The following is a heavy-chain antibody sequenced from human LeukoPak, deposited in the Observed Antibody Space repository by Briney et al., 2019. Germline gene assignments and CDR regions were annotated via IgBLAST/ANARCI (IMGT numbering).Heavy chain of an antibody. J-gene: IGHJ3*02. V-gene: IGHV4-61*02. CDR1: GGSISSGGHY. Sequence: SETLSLTCTVFGGSISSGGHYWTWIRQPAGKGLEWIGRIYPIGGTDYSPSLKSRVTISVDTSKNQFSLKLSSVTAADTAVYYCARGGLIQRHAFDIWGQGTMVTVSS. CDR3: ARGGLIQRHAFDI. D-gene: IGHD1-1*01. CDR2: IYPIGGT.